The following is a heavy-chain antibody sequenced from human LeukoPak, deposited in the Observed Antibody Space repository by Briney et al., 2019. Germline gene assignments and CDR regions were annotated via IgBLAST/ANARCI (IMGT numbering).Heavy chain of an antibody. Sequence: SVKVSCKASGGTFSSYAISWVRQAPGQGLEWMGGIIPIFGTANYAQKFQGRVTITADKSTSTAYMELRSLRSEDTAVYYCSRDAHYYGSGSYYTDAFDIWGQGTMVTVSS. D-gene: IGHD3-10*01. CDR2: IIPIFGTA. CDR3: SRDAHYYGSGSYYTDAFDI. V-gene: IGHV1-69*06. J-gene: IGHJ3*02. CDR1: GGTFSSYA.